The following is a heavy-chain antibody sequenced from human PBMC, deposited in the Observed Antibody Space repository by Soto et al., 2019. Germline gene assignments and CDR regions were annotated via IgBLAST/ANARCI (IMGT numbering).Heavy chain of an antibody. CDR1: GDSLTRNY. Sequence: SETLSHSCSVSGDSLTRNYWRWIRQSPGKGLEWLAFIHNGRTTNYNPSLVGRVSISVDTSKSQLSLNLNSVTAADTAVYYCARTLSGGFDYWGQGTLVTVSS. CDR2: IHNGRTT. V-gene: IGHV4-59*01. CDR3: ARTLSGGFDY. J-gene: IGHJ4*02.